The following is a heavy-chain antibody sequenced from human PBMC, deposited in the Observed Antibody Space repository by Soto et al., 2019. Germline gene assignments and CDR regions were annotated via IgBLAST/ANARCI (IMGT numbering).Heavy chain of an antibody. V-gene: IGHV2-5*02. CDR3: AHRRIAAAINAFDI. J-gene: IGHJ3*02. Sequence: QITLKESGPTLVKPTQTLTLTCTFSGFSLSTSGVGVGWIRQPPGKALEWLALIYWDDDKRYSPSLKSRLTTXKXTXXNQVVLTMTNMDPVDTATYYCAHRRIAAAINAFDIWGQGTMVTVSS. D-gene: IGHD6-13*01. CDR2: IYWDDDK. CDR1: GFSLSTSGVG.